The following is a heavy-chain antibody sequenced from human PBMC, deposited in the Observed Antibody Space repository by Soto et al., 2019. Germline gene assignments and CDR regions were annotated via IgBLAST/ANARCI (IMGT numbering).Heavy chain of an antibody. Sequence: SETLSLTCAVYGGSFSGYYWSWIRQPPGKGLEWIGEINHSGSTNYNPSLKSRVTISVDTSKNQFSLKLSSVTAADTAVYYCARGPPDYCSSTSCYFRGWFDPWGRGTLVTVSS. CDR2: INHSGST. CDR1: GGSFSGYY. D-gene: IGHD2-2*01. CDR3: ARGPPDYCSSTSCYFRGWFDP. J-gene: IGHJ5*02. V-gene: IGHV4-34*01.